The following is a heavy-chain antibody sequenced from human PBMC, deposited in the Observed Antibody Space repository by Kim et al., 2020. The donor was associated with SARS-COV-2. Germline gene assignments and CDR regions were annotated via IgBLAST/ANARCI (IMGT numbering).Heavy chain of an antibody. V-gene: IGHV4-34*01. J-gene: IGHJ3*02. CDR3: ARIVRAGHAFDI. D-gene: IGHD1-26*01. Sequence: NYNPSLKSRVTISVDTSKNQFSLKLSSVTAADTAVYYCARIVRAGHAFDIWGQGTMVTVSS.